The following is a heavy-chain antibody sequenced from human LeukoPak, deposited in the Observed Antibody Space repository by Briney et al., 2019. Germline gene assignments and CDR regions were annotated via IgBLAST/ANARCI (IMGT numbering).Heavy chain of an antibody. Sequence: GGSLRLFWAASGFTFSSYAMSWVRQATGKGLEWVSDISGSGGSTYYADPVKCRFTISTDNSKNTLYLQMNSLRAEDTAVYYCAKGGPPNYYYYGMDVWGQGTTVTVSS. CDR1: GFTFSSYA. CDR2: ISGSGGST. V-gene: IGHV3-23*01. J-gene: IGHJ6*02. CDR3: AKGGPPNYYYYGMDV.